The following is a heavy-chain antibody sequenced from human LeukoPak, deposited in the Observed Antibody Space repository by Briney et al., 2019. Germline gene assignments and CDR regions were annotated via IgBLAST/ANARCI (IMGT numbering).Heavy chain of an antibody. CDR2: IKQDGSEK. CDR1: GFTFSHAW. J-gene: IGHJ6*03. V-gene: IGHV3-7*01. D-gene: IGHD1-26*01. Sequence: GGSLRLSCAVSGFTFSHAWMSWVRQAPGKGLEWVANIKQDGSEKYYVDSVKGRFTISRDNAKNSLYLQMNSLRAEETAVYYCAREEWELLRYYYYYMDVWGKGTTVTVSS. CDR3: AREEWELLRYYYYYMDV.